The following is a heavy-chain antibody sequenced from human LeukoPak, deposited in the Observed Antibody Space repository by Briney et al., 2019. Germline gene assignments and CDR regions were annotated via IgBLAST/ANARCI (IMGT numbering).Heavy chain of an antibody. J-gene: IGHJ4*02. D-gene: IGHD6-6*01. CDR1: GGSISSGGYY. V-gene: IGHV4-31*03. Sequence: PSETLSLTCTVSGGSISSGGYYWGWIRQHPGKGLEWIGYIYYSGSTYYHPSLKSRVTISVDTSKNQFSLKLSSVTAADTAVYYCARDSYSSSSPYFDYWGQGTLVTVSS. CDR2: IYYSGST. CDR3: ARDSYSSSSPYFDY.